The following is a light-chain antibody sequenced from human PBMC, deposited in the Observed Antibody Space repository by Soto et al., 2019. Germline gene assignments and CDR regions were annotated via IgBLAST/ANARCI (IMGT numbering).Light chain of an antibody. CDR2: GAS. CDR1: QSISGY. J-gene: IGKJ1*01. CDR3: QGHSTYPRT. Sequence: DIQMTQSPSSLSASVGDRVTMTCRASQSISGYLNWYQQKPGKAPKNLIYGASTLQSGVPSRFSGSGSGTEFTLTISSLQPEDFATYYCQGHSTYPRTFGPGTKVDNK. V-gene: IGKV1-9*01.